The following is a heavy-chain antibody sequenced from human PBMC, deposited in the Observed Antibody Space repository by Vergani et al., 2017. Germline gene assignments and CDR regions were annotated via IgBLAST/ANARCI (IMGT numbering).Heavy chain of an antibody. V-gene: IGHV1-8*03. D-gene: IGHD1-14*01. CDR3: TRGVTRTLTTETYYFDD. Sequence: QAQLVQSGAEVKKPGSSVKVSCKASGGTFSSYAISWVRQAPGQGLEWVGWINPNSGNTGYARRFEGRVTITRDTAISTAYMELSGLYSDDTAVYYCTRGVTRTLTTETYYFDDWGQGTLVTVSP. CDR1: GGTFSSYA. J-gene: IGHJ4*02. CDR2: INPNSGNT.